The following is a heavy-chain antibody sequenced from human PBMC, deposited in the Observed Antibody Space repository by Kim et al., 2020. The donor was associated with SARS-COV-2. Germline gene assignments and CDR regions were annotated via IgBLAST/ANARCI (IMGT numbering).Heavy chain of an antibody. D-gene: IGHD6-13*01. Sequence: SETLSLTCTVSGGSISSYYWSWIRQPPGKGLEWIGYIYYSGSTNYNPSLKSRVTISVDTSKNQFSLKLSSVTAADTAVYYCARAWDSRVGYYYYGMDVWGQGTTVTVSS. V-gene: IGHV4-59*13. CDR3: ARAWDSRVGYYYYGMDV. CDR1: GGSISSYY. CDR2: IYYSGST. J-gene: IGHJ6*02.